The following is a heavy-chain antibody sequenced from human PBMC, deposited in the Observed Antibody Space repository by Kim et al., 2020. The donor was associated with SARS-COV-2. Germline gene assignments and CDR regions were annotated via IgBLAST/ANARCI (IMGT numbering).Heavy chain of an antibody. J-gene: IGHJ6*02. CDR3: ARDIECTSCYESKHYYYYGMDV. CDR2: ISAYNGNT. D-gene: IGHD2-2*01. CDR1: GYTFTSYG. Sequence: ASVKVSCKASGYTFTSYGISWVRQAPGQGLEWMGWISAYNGNTNYAQKLQGRVTMTTDTSTSTAYMELRSLRSDDTAVYYCARDIECTSCYESKHYYYYGMDVWGQGTTVTVSS. V-gene: IGHV1-18*01.